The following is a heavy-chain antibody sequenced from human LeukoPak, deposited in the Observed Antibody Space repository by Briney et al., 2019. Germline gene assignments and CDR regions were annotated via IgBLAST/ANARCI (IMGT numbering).Heavy chain of an antibody. Sequence: GGSLRLSCAASGFTFSSYGMHWVRQAPGKGLEWVANIKQDGSEMYYVDSVKGRFTISRDNAKNSLYLQMNSLRVEDTAVYYCARTPVGAITPWGQGSLVTVSS. CDR2: IKQDGSEM. CDR3: ARTPVGAITP. V-gene: IGHV3-7*01. J-gene: IGHJ5*02. D-gene: IGHD1-26*01. CDR1: GFTFSSYG.